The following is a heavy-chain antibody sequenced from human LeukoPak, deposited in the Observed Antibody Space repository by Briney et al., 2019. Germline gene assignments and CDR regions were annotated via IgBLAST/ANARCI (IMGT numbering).Heavy chain of an antibody. Sequence: GGSLRLSCAAPGFTFSSYAMSWVRQAPGKGREWVSTISDSGGSTYYADSVKGRFTISRDKSKNTLFLQMNSLRAEDTAVYYCAKTYSGSWDYWGQGTLVTVSS. CDR1: GFTFSSYA. V-gene: IGHV3-23*01. J-gene: IGHJ4*02. CDR3: AKTYSGSWDY. D-gene: IGHD1-26*01. CDR2: ISDSGGST.